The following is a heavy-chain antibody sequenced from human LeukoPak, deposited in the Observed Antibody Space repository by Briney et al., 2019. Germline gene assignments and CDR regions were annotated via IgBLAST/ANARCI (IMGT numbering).Heavy chain of an antibody. V-gene: IGHV4-59*08. Sequence: PSETLSLTCTVSGVSSRDYFYNWIRQPPGKGLEWVGYISHTGSTNYGPSLRSRVTISVDTSKNQFSLKLSSVTAADTAVYYCARMVIRAYCSGDNCYEHAFDIWGQGTMVTVSS. D-gene: IGHD2-15*01. CDR1: GVSSRDYF. CDR3: ARMVIRAYCSGDNCYEHAFDI. J-gene: IGHJ3*02. CDR2: ISHTGST.